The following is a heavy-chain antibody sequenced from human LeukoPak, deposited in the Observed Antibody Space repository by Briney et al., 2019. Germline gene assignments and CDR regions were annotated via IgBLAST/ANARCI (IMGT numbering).Heavy chain of an antibody. Sequence: GGSLRLSCAASGFTFSNAWMSWVRQAPGKGLEWVSVIYSGGYTYYADSVKGRFTISRDNSNNMLYLQMNSLRAEDTAVYYCARSSASLSYSWGQGTLVTVSS. J-gene: IGHJ4*02. CDR1: GFTFSNAW. D-gene: IGHD2/OR15-2a*01. CDR2: IYSGGYT. CDR3: ARSSASLSYS. V-gene: IGHV3-66*01.